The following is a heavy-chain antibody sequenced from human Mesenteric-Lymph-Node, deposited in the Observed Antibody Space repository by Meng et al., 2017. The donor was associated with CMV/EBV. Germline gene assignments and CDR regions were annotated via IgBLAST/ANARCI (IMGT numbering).Heavy chain of an antibody. CDR2: INHSGNT. D-gene: IGHD3/OR15-3a*01. J-gene: IGHJ6*02. CDR1: GESLSGYY. Sequence: SETLSLTCGVYGESLSGYYWSWIRQPPGKGLEWIGEINHSGNTNYNPSLKSRVTISVDTSKNQFSLKLSSVTAADTAVYYCARAKLISRSSSIYYYYGMDVWGQGTTVTVSS. CDR3: ARAKLISRSSSIYYYYGMDV. V-gene: IGHV4-34*01.